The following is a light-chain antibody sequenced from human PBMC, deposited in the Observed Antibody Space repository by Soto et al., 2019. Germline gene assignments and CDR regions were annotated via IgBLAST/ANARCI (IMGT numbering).Light chain of an antibody. V-gene: IGLV2-23*02. Sequence: QSALTQPASVSGSPGQSITISCTGTSSDVGSYNLVSWYQLHPGKAPKLIIYEVTKRPSGVSNRFSGPKSGNTASLTISGLQADDEADYYCCSFAGSTTFVVFGGGTKLTVL. CDR3: CSFAGSTTFVV. CDR2: EVT. J-gene: IGLJ2*01. CDR1: SSDVGSYNL.